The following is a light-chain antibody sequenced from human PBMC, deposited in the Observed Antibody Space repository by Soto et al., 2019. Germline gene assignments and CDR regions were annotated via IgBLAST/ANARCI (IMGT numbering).Light chain of an antibody. CDR1: QTVSRY. J-gene: IGKJ4*01. Sequence: VLIQSPATLSLSPGERATLSCRASQTVSRYLAWFQQKPGQPPRLLIYDASNRATGIPARFSGSGSGTDYTLNIISLEPEDFAVYYCQQRSTWPRLTFGGGTKVEI. CDR2: DAS. V-gene: IGKV3-11*01. CDR3: QQRSTWPRLT.